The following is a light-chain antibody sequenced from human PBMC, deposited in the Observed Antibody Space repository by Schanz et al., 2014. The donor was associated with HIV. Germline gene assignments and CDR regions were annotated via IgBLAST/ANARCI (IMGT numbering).Light chain of an antibody. CDR3: VTWDNSLSAVV. V-gene: IGLV1-51*01. Sequence: QSVLTQPPSVSAAPGQKVTISCSGSSSNIGNNYVSWNKQFPGTAPKLLISDNYQRPSGVPDRFSGSKSGTSATLGITGLQTGDEADYYCVTWDNSLSAVVIGGGTKLTVL. CDR2: DNY. CDR1: SSNIGNNY. J-gene: IGLJ2*01.